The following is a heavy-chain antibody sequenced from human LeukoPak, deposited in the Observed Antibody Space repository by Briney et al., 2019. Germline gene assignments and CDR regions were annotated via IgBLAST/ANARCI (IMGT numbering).Heavy chain of an antibody. CDR1: GGSISSYY. Sequence: PSETLSLTCTVSGGSISSYYWSWIRQPPGKGLEWIGYIYYSGSTNYNPSLKSRVTISVDTSKNQFSLKLSSVTAADTAVYYCARVIRHAFDIWGQGTMVTVSS. CDR3: ARVIRHAFDI. J-gene: IGHJ3*02. D-gene: IGHD3-16*01. V-gene: IGHV4-59*01. CDR2: IYYSGST.